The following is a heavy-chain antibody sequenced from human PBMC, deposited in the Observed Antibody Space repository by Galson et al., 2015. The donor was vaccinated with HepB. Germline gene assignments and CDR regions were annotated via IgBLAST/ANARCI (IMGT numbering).Heavy chain of an antibody. CDR3: TKEGGGYYADY. D-gene: IGHD2-2*01. V-gene: IGHV3-7*03. CDR2: IKADGSET. Sequence: SLRLSCAASGFTFSNSWMSWVRQAPGKGLERVANIKADGSETYYVDSVKGRFTISRDNTKNSLYLQMNSLRVEDTAVYYCTKEGGGYYADYWGQGTLVTVSS. J-gene: IGHJ4*02. CDR1: GFTFSNSW.